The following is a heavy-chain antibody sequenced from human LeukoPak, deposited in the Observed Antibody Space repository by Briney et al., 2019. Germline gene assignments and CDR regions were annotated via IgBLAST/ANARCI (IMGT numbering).Heavy chain of an antibody. CDR1: GFTFSTYS. Sequence: GGSLRLSCAASGFTFSTYSMNWVRQAPGKGLEWVSSISSGGDFIYYADSVKGRFTISRDNAENSLYLQMNSLRAEDTAVYYCARVRGAISYSDYWGQGTLVTVSS. J-gene: IGHJ4*02. V-gene: IGHV3-21*01. CDR2: ISSGGDFI. D-gene: IGHD3-3*01. CDR3: ARVRGAISYSDY.